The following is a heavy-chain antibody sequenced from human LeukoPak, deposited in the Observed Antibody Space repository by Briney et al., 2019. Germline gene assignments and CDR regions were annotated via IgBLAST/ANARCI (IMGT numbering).Heavy chain of an antibody. D-gene: IGHD6-6*01. CDR3: ARGVGSSHILFDY. J-gene: IGHJ4*02. V-gene: IGHV4-34*01. CDR2: INHSGST. Sequence: SETLSLTCAVYGGSFSGYYWSWIRQPPGKGLEWIGEINHSGSTNYNPSLKSRVTISVDTSKNQFSLKLSSVTAADTAVYYCARGVGSSHILFDYWGQGTLVTVSS. CDR1: GGSFSGYY.